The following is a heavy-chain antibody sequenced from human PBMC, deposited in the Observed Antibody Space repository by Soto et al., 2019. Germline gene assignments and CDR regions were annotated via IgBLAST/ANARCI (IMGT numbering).Heavy chain of an antibody. D-gene: IGHD6-25*01. CDR2: IYHSGST. CDR1: GVSIGSSNW. CDR3: TARAFKDFGRPSGYIYLLDY. Sequence: PSETLSLTCAVSGVSIGSSNWWSWVRQPPGKGLEWIGDIYHSGSTNYNPSLESRVTISVDKSKNQFSLTVNSVTAADTAVYYYTARAFKDFGRPSGYIYLLDYWHQGALITVST. J-gene: IGHJ4*02. V-gene: IGHV4-4*02.